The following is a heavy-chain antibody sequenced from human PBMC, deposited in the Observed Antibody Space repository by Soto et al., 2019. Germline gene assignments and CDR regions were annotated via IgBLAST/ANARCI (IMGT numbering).Heavy chain of an antibody. J-gene: IGHJ5*02. V-gene: IGHV2-5*01. CDR3: AHRRGYCSGGSCYSTWLDT. CDR2: FSSSGGT. D-gene: IGHD2-15*01. Sequence: PPGKGLTWIGSFSSSGGTFYNPSLKSRLTITKDTSKNQVVLTMTNMDPVDTATYYCAHRRGYCSGGSCYSTWLDTCGQGTLLTVSS.